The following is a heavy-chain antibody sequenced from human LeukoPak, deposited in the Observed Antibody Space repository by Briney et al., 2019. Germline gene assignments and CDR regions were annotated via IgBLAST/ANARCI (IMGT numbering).Heavy chain of an antibody. V-gene: IGHV3-74*01. D-gene: IGHD5-24*01. Sequence: GGSLRLSCAASGFTFSSYWMHWVRQAPGKGLVWVSRITSDGSGTAYADSVKSRFTISRDNAKNTLYLQMNSLRAEDTAVYYCARVAGTYQASRCDYWGQGTLVTVSS. J-gene: IGHJ4*02. CDR3: ARVAGTYQASRCDY. CDR1: GFTFSSYW. CDR2: ITSDGSGT.